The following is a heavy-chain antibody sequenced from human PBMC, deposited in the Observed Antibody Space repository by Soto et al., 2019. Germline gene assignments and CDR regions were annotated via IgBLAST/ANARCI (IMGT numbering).Heavy chain of an antibody. CDR1: GGSIISGDYY. V-gene: IGHV4-30-4*01. CDR2: IYYSGST. CDR3: ARDGYYYDSSGYYY. J-gene: IGHJ4*02. Sequence: PSETLSLTCTVSGGSIISGDYYWSWIRQPPGKGLEWIGYIYYSGSTYYNPSLKSRVTISVDTSKNQFSLKLSSVTAADTAVYYCARDGYYYDSSGYYYWGQGTLVTVSS. D-gene: IGHD3-22*01.